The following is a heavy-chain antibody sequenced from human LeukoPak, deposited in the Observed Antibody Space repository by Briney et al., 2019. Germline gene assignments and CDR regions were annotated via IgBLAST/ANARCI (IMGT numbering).Heavy chain of an antibody. D-gene: IGHD1-26*01. CDR3: ATYAWSYSKYFQH. CDR1: EYSFTNFW. V-gene: IGHV5-51*01. J-gene: IGHJ1*01. CDR2: IYPGDSDT. Sequence: GESLKISLKGSEYSFTNFWIGWVRQMPGKGLEWMGIIYPGDSDTRYSPSFQGQVTISADKSISTAYLQWSSLKASDTAMYFCATYAWSYSKYFQHWGQGTLVTVSS.